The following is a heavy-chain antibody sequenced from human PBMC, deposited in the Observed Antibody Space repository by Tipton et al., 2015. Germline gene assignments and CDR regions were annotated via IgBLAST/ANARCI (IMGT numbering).Heavy chain of an antibody. CDR1: GFNFSDYH. V-gene: IGHV3-11*01. D-gene: IGHD2-21*01. CDR2: ISGSGGIT. CDR3: ASPSGHYVIVTGHHRQVSWFDP. Sequence: SLRLSCAASGFNFSDYHMNWIRQAPGKGLEWVSYISGSGGITHYADSVKGRFTISRDNAKNSLHLQMTGLRAEDTAMYYCASPSGHYVIVTGHHRQVSWFDPWGQGTLVTVSS. J-gene: IGHJ5*02.